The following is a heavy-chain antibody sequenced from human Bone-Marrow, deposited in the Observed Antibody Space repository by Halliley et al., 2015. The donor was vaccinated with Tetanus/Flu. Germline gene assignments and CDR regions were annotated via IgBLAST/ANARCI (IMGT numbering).Heavy chain of an antibody. J-gene: IGHJ4*02. V-gene: IGHV4-31*03. CDR2: IYRSGST. Sequence: TLSLTCTVSGGSISSGSYYWTWIRQHPGKGLEWIGYIYRSGSTYYNPSLKSRITISIDTSKNQFSLKLSSVTAADTAVYYCARDTSGPGIDYWGQGTLVTVSS. CDR3: ARDTSGPGIDY. D-gene: IGHD3-3*01. CDR1: GGSISSGSYY.